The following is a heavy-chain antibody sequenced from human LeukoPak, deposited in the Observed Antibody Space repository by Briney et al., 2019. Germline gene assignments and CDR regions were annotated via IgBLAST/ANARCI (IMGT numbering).Heavy chain of an antibody. J-gene: IGHJ5*02. CDR2: ISASGTT. CDR1: GVSITYHY. D-gene: IGHD2/OR15-2a*01. Sequence: PSETLSLTCTVSGVSITYHYCHWIRQSAGKGLEWIGHISASGTTRYNPSLKSRITMSVDTSNNHFSLNLTSVTAADTAVYYCATGIYWFDPWGQGTLVTVSS. CDR3: ATGIYWFDP. V-gene: IGHV4-4*07.